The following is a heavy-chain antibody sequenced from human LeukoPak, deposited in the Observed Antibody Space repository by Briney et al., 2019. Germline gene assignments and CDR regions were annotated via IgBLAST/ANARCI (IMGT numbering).Heavy chain of an antibody. D-gene: IGHD4-17*01. J-gene: IGHJ1*01. Sequence: ASVKVSCKASGGTFSSYAISWVRQAPGQGLEWMGGIILIFGTANYAQKFQGRVTITADKSTSTAYMELSSLRSEDTAVYYCARYGDYEYFQHWGQGTLVTVSS. V-gene: IGHV1-69*06. CDR3: ARYGDYEYFQH. CDR2: IILIFGTA. CDR1: GGTFSSYA.